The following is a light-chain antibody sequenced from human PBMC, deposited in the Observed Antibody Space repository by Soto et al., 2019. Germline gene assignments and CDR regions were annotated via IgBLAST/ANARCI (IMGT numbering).Light chain of an antibody. V-gene: IGKV3-11*01. CDR1: QSVGSS. Sequence: EIVLTQSPATLSLSPGERATLSCRASQSVGSSLAWYQQKPGQAPRLLIYDASTRATGIPARFSGRGSGTDFTLTISSLAPEDFAVYYCQQRTNWPLTFGGGTKVEIK. J-gene: IGKJ4*01. CDR2: DAS. CDR3: QQRTNWPLT.